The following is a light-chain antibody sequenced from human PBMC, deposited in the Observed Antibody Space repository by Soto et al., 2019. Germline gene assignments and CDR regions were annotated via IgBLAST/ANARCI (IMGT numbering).Light chain of an antibody. J-gene: IGKJ1*01. Sequence: DIQMTQSPSSVSASIGDRVIITCRASQDIGTWLAWYQQKPGQVPNLLMYPASSLHGGVPSRFSGSGSGTEFALTISSLQPEDFATYYCQQANSFPPCTFGQGTKVDNK. CDR2: PAS. CDR3: QQANSFPPCT. V-gene: IGKV1-12*01. CDR1: QDIGTW.